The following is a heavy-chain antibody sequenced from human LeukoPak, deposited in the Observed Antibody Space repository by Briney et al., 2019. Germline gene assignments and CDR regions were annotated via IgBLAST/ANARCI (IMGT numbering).Heavy chain of an antibody. D-gene: IGHD3-9*01. CDR2: IYSGGST. CDR3: ARSGGYYDILTGYYRNDTFDI. V-gene: IGHV3-53*01. Sequence: GGSLRLSCAASGFTVSSNYMSWVRQAPGKGLERVSVIYSGGSTYYADSVKGRFTISRDNSKNTLYLQMNSLRAEDTAVYYCARSGGYYDILTGYYRNDTFDIWGQGTTVTVSS. J-gene: IGHJ3*02. CDR1: GFTVSSNY.